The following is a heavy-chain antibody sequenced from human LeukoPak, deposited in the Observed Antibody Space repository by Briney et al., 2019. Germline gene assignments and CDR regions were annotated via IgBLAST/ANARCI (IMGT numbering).Heavy chain of an antibody. V-gene: IGHV5-51*01. CDR1: GYSFTTYW. Sequence: GESLKISCKGSGYSFTTYWIGWVRQMPGKGLEWMGLIYHGNSDTRYSPSFQGQVTISADKSIDTAYLQWSSLKASDTAMYYCARHDSNYDSSGYSYVLDYWGQGTLVTVSS. CDR3: ARHDSNYDSSGYSYVLDY. CDR2: IYHGNSDT. D-gene: IGHD3-22*01. J-gene: IGHJ4*02.